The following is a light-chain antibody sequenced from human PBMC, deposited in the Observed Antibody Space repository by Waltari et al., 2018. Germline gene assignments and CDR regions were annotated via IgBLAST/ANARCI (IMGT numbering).Light chain of an antibody. CDR2: WAS. Sequence: DIVMTQSPDSLAVSLGERATINCKSSQSVLYSSNHKQYLAWYQQKPGPPPKLLIYWASTRESGVPDRFSGSGSGTDFTLTISSLQAEDVAVYYCQQYYDTPWTFGQGTKVEIK. CDR3: QQYYDTPWT. V-gene: IGKV4-1*01. CDR1: QSVLYSSNHKQY. J-gene: IGKJ1*01.